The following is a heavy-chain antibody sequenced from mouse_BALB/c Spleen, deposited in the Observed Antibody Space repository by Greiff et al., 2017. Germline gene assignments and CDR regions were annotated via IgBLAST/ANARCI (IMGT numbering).Heavy chain of an antibody. Sequence: SGPELVKPGASVKISCKASGYAFSSSWMNWVKQRPGQGLEWIGRIYPGDGDTNYNGKFKGKATLTADKSSSTAYMQLSSLTSVDSAVYFCAREMTSFAYWGQGTLVTVSA. V-gene: IGHV1-82*01. J-gene: IGHJ3*01. CDR3: AREMTSFAY. CDR2: IYPGDGDT. CDR1: GYAFSSSW.